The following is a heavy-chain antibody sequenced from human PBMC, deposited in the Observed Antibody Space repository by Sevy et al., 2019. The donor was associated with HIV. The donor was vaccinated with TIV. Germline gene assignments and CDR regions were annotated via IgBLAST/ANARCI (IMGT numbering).Heavy chain of an antibody. D-gene: IGHD6-13*01. CDR2: IKSKTDDGTT. CDR3: TTGEDVYSSSCLPHYSYGMDV. J-gene: IGHJ6*02. Sequence: GGSLRLSCAASGFTFSNTWMNWVRQAPGKGLEWVGRIKSKTDDGTTDYAAPVKGRFTISRDVSKNTLYLQMNSLKTEDTAVYYCTTGEDVYSSSCLPHYSYGMDVWGQGTTVTVSS. V-gene: IGHV3-15*07. CDR1: GFTFSNTW.